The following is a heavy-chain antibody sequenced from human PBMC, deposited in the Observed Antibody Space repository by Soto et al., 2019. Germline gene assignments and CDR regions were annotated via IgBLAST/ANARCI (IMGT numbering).Heavy chain of an antibody. CDR3: TRARSF. J-gene: IGHJ4*02. Sequence: SSXTLSLTCTVSGGSVTSGNHNWTWVRQPPGKRLEWIGYMYDNGRTEYNPSLKSRVTISVDTSKNQFSLNLNSVTAADTAVYYCTRARSFWGQGTLVTVSS. CDR2: MYDNGRT. D-gene: IGHD3-16*02. V-gene: IGHV4-61*01. CDR1: GGSVTSGNHN.